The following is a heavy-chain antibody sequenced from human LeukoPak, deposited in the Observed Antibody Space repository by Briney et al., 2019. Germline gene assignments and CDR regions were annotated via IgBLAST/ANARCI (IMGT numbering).Heavy chain of an antibody. J-gene: IGHJ6*02. Sequence: SETLSLTCAVYGGSFSGYYWSWIRQPPGKGLEWIGEINHSGSTNYNPSLKSRVTISVDTSKNQFSLKLSSVTAADTAVYYCARGPPLGYCSSTSCCRPYYYYYGMDVWGQGTTVTVSS. V-gene: IGHV4-34*01. D-gene: IGHD2-2*01. CDR3: ARGPPLGYCSSTSCCRPYYYYYGMDV. CDR2: INHSGST. CDR1: GGSFSGYY.